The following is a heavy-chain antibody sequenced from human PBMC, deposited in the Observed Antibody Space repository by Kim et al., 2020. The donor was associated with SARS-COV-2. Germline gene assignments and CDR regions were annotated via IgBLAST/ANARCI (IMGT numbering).Heavy chain of an antibody. V-gene: IGHV3-21*01. D-gene: IGHD3-22*01. Sequence: GGSLRLSCAASGFTFSSYSMNWVRQAPGKGLEWVSSISSSSSYIYYADSVKGRFTISRDNAKNSLNLQMNSLRAEDTAVYYCASYYYDSSGYWPWGQGTLVTVSS. CDR2: ISSSSSYI. J-gene: IGHJ4*02. CDR3: ASYYYDSSGYWP. CDR1: GFTFSSYS.